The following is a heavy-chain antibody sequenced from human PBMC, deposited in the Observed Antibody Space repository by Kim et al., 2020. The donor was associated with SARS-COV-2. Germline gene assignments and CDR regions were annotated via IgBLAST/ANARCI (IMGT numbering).Heavy chain of an antibody. CDR3: ARIGPVGANDY. Sequence: AKNAPKVQGRVTVTADESTSTAYMELSSLRYEDTAVYYCARIGPVGANDYWGQGTLVTVSS. J-gene: IGHJ4*02. CDR2: A. D-gene: IGHD1-26*01. V-gene: IGHV1-69*01.